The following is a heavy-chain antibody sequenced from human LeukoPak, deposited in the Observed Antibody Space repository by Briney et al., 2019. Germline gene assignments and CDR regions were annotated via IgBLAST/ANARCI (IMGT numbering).Heavy chain of an antibody. CDR3: ACLTTADAFDI. D-gene: IGHD3-22*01. V-gene: IGHV4-34*01. J-gene: IGHJ3*02. CDR1: GGSFSGYY. Sequence: SETLSLTCAVYGGSFSGYYWSWIRQPPGKGLEWIGEINHSGSTNCNPSLKSRVTISVDTSKNQFSLKLSSVTAADTAAYYCACLTTADAFDIWGQGTMVTVSS. CDR2: INHSGST.